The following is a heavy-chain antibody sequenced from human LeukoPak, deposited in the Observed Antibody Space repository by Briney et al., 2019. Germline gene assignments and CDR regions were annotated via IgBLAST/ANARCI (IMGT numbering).Heavy chain of an antibody. CDR1: GFAFSRAW. D-gene: IGHD5-24*01. V-gene: IGHV3-7*01. CDR3: ARDADGYED. CDR2: IKEDGSED. Sequence: GGSLRLSCAASGFAFSRAWMSWVRQAPGKGLEWVANIKEDGSEDYYADSVKGRFAISKDNAKNSLYLQMNNLRAEDTAMYYCARDADGYEDWGQGTLVIVSS. J-gene: IGHJ4*02.